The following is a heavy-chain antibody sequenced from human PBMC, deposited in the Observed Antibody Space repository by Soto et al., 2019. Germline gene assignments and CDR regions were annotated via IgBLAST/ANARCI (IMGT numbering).Heavy chain of an antibody. CDR3: AREFESEGSATDWFDP. CDR1: GASISSGCYY. D-gene: IGHD2-21*02. Sequence: TLSLTCTVSGASISSGCYYWSWLRQHPGKGLERSRDFYDCRSTYYNPSHKTRVTISVDTSENPCTLKLSSVIAAVTAVYSCAREFESEGSATDWFDPWGQGTLVTVSS. CDR2: FYDCRST. V-gene: IGHV4-31*03. J-gene: IGHJ5*02.